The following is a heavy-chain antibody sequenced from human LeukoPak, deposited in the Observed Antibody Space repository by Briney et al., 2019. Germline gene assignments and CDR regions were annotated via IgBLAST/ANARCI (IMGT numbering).Heavy chain of an antibody. D-gene: IGHD3-22*01. V-gene: IGHV1-69*06. CDR2: IIPIFGTA. Sequence: VASVTVSCKASGGTFSSYAISWVRQAPGQGLEWMGGIIPIFGTAIYAQKFQGRVTMTEDTSTDTAYMELSSLRSEDTAVYYCATNYYDSFQHWGQGTLVTVSS. CDR1: GGTFSSYA. J-gene: IGHJ1*01. CDR3: ATNYYDSFQH.